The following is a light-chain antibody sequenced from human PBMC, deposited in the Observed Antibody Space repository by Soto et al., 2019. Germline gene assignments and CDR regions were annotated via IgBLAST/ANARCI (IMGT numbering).Light chain of an antibody. CDR3: QQYGTSVT. V-gene: IGKV3-20*01. Sequence: ETVLTQSPGTLSLSPGERATLSCRASQSVSSSYLGWYQQKPGQAPRLLIYGASSRATGIPDRFSGSGSGTDFTLTIGRLEPEGFAVYYCQQYGTSVTFGQGTKVEIK. CDR1: QSVSSSY. CDR2: GAS. J-gene: IGKJ1*01.